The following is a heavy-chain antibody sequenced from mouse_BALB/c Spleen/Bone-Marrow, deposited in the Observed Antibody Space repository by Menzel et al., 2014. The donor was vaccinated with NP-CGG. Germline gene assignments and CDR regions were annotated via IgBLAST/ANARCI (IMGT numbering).Heavy chain of an antibody. D-gene: IGHD1-1*01. J-gene: IGHJ3*01. Sequence: EVQLVESGPSLVKPSQTLSLTCSVTGDSITSGYWNWIRKFPGNKLEYMGYISYSGSTYYNPSLKSRISITRDTSKNQYYLQLNSVTTEDTATYYCARYPLNYYGSPWFAYWGQGTPVTVSA. CDR3: ARYPLNYYGSPWFAY. CDR2: ISYSGST. V-gene: IGHV3-8*02. CDR1: GDSITSGY.